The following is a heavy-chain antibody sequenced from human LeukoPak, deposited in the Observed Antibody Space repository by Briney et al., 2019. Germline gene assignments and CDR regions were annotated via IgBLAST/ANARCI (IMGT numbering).Heavy chain of an antibody. CDR1: GGSFSGYY. CDR3: ARERDYYDSSGYVDY. D-gene: IGHD3-22*01. J-gene: IGHJ4*02. Sequence: PSEALSLTCAVYGGSFSGYYWSWIRQPPGKGLEWIGEINHSGSTNYNPSLKSRVTISVDTSKNQFSLKLSSVTAADTAVYYCARERDYYDSSGYVDYWGQGTLVTVSS. V-gene: IGHV4-34*01. CDR2: INHSGST.